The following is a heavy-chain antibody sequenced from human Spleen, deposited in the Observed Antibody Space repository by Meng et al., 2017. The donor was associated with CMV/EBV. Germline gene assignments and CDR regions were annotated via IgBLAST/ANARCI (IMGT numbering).Heavy chain of an antibody. V-gene: IGHV1-18*01. CDR1: GYTFTSYA. Sequence: QVQLVQSGSELKKSGASVKVSCKASGYTFTSYALSWVRQAPGQGLEWMGWISAYNGNTNYAQKLQGRVTMTTDTSTSTAYMELRSLRSDDTAVYYCARVRYSSGWYPGWFDPWGQGTLVTVSS. CDR2: ISAYNGNT. J-gene: IGHJ5*02. CDR3: ARVRYSSGWYPGWFDP. D-gene: IGHD6-19*01.